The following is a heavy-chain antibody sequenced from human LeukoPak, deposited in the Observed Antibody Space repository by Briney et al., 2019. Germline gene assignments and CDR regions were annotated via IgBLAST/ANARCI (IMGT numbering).Heavy chain of an antibody. D-gene: IGHD6-19*01. V-gene: IGHV3-23*01. CDR1: GFTFSRYA. CDR3: SKNTGRQWLFGY. J-gene: IGHJ4*02. CDR2: IIGSGGST. Sequence: GXSLRLSCAASGFTFSRYAMSWVRQARGKGVELVLAIIGSGGSTYYPCSVKAPFPISTHNSKNTPYLQMNSLRAEDTAVYYCSKNTGRQWLFGYWGQGTLVTVSS.